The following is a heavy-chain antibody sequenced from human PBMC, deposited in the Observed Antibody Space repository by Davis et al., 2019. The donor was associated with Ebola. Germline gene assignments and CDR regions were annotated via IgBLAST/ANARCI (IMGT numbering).Heavy chain of an antibody. CDR2: IYYSGST. CDR1: GGSISSSSYY. J-gene: IGHJ4*02. V-gene: IGHV4-39*01. D-gene: IGHD6-13*01. CDR3: ARHGGYSSSWYGGWSFDY. Sequence: PSETLSLTCTVSGGSISSSSYYWGWIRQPPGKGLEWIGSIYYSGSTYYNPSLKSRVTISVDTSKNQFSLKLSSVTAADTAVYYCARHGGYSSSWYGGWSFDYWGQGTLVTVSS.